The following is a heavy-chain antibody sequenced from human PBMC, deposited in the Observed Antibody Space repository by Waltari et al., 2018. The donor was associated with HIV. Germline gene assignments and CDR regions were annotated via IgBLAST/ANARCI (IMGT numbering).Heavy chain of an antibody. CDR1: VFPFSSYA. V-gene: IGHV3-23*01. CDR2: ISGSGGST. Sequence: EVQLLESGGGLVQPGGSLRLSCAASVFPFSSYAMSWVRHAPGKGLEWVSAISGSGGSTYYADSVKGRFTISRDNSKNTLYLQMNSLRAEDTAVYYCAKDPAPDLRYTAMAPRWFDYWGQGTLVTVSS. CDR3: AKDPAPDLRYTAMAPRWFDY. J-gene: IGHJ4*02. D-gene: IGHD5-18*01.